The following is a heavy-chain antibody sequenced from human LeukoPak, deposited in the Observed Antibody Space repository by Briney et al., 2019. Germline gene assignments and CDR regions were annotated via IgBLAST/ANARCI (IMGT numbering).Heavy chain of an antibody. CDR3: ARARWASYGYPGVDY. Sequence: SETLSLTCAVSGGSISSGGYSWSWIRQPPGKGLEWIGYIYYSGSTYYNPSLKSRVTISVDTSKNQFSLKLSSVTAADTAVYYCARARWASYGYPGVDYWGQGTLVTVSS. V-gene: IGHV4-30-4*07. CDR1: GGSISSGGYS. CDR2: IYYSGST. J-gene: IGHJ4*02. D-gene: IGHD5-18*01.